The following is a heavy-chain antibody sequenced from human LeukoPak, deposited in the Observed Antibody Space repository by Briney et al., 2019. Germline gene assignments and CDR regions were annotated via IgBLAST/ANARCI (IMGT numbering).Heavy chain of an antibody. CDR3: ARSRSRQPHFDH. CDR1: GGSFSGYY. CDR2: INHSGST. D-gene: IGHD6-13*01. V-gene: IGHV4-34*01. Sequence: SETLSLTCAVYGGSFSGYYWSWIRQPPGKGLEWIGEINHSGSTNYNPSLKSRVTISVDTSKNQFSLKLSSVTAADTAVFYRARSRSRQPHFDHWGQGTLVTVSS. J-gene: IGHJ4*02.